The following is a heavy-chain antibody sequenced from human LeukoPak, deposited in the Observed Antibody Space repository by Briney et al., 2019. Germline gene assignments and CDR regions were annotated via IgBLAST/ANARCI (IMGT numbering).Heavy chain of an antibody. CDR1: GDSVSSNSAA. Sequence: SQTLSLTCAISGDSVSSNSAAWSWIRQSPSRGLEWLGRTYYRSKWYNDYAVSVKSRITINPDTSKNQFSLQLNSVTPEDTAVYYCAREEGWELRDYYYYGMDVWGQGTTVTVSS. CDR3: AREEGWELRDYYYYGMDV. J-gene: IGHJ6*02. D-gene: IGHD1-26*01. V-gene: IGHV6-1*01. CDR2: TYYRSKWYN.